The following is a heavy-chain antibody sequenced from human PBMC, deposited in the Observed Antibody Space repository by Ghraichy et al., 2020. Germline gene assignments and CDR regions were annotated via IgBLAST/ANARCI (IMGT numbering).Heavy chain of an antibody. Sequence: SVKVSCKASGGTFSSYAISWVRQAPGQGLEWMGGIIPIFGTANYAQKFQGRVTITADESTSTAYMELSSLRSEDTAVYYCARVGVGATSRFDYWGQGTLVTVSS. CDR2: IIPIFGTA. D-gene: IGHD1-26*01. V-gene: IGHV1-69*13. J-gene: IGHJ4*02. CDR1: GGTFSSYA. CDR3: ARVGVGATSRFDY.